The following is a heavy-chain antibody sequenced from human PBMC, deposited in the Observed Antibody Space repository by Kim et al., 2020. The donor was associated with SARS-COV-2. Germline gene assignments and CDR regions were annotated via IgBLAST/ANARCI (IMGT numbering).Heavy chain of an antibody. Sequence: GGSLRLSCAASGFTFSSYGMHWVRQAPGKGLEWVAVISYDGSNKYYADSVKGRFTISRDNSKNTLYLQMNSLRAEDTAVYYCAKGRTLRHPGEFFYYYYGMDVWGQGTTVTVSS. V-gene: IGHV3-30*18. CDR1: GFTFSSYG. J-gene: IGHJ6*02. D-gene: IGHD3-10*01. CDR2: ISYDGSNK. CDR3: AKGRTLRHPGEFFYYYYGMDV.